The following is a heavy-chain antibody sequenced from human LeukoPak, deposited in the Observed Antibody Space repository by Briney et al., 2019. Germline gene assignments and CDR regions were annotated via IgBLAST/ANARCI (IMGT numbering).Heavy chain of an antibody. Sequence: PSETLSLTCAVYGGSFSGYYWSWIRQPPGKGLEWIGSIYHSGNTYYNPSLKSRVTISVDTSKNQFSLKLNSVTAADTAVYYCARAGYGDSDFDYWGQGTLVTVSS. J-gene: IGHJ4*02. CDR2: IYHSGNT. D-gene: IGHD4-17*01. CDR3: ARAGYGDSDFDY. V-gene: IGHV4-34*01. CDR1: GGSFSGYY.